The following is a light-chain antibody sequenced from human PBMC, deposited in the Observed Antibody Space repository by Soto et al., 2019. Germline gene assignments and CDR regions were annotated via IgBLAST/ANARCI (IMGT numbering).Light chain of an antibody. CDR1: ESVSSSY. CDR2: GAS. CDR3: QQRSNLVS. V-gene: IGKV3D-20*02. J-gene: IGKJ5*01. Sequence: IVLTQSPGTLSLSPGERATLSCRASESVSSSYLAWYQQKLGQAPRILIYGASSRATGIPDRFSGGGSGTDFTLTISSLEPEDSAVYFCQQRSNLVSFGPGTRLEIK.